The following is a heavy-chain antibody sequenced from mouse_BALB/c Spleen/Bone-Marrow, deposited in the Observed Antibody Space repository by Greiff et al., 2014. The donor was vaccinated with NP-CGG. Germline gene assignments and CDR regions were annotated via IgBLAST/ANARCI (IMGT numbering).Heavy chain of an antibody. CDR2: INPDSRTI. Sequence: EVMLVESGSGLVQPGGSLKLSCAASGFDFRRYWMSWVRQAPGKGLQWIGGINPDSRTINYTPSLKDKFIISRDNAKNTLYLQMSKVRSEDTALYYCARGNYYGNLDYWGQGTTLTVSS. D-gene: IGHD2-1*01. V-gene: IGHV4-1*02. CDR3: ARGNYYGNLDY. CDR1: GFDFRRYW. J-gene: IGHJ2*01.